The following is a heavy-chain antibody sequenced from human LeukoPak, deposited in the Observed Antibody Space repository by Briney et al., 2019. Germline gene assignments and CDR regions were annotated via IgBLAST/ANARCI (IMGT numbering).Heavy chain of an antibody. CDR3: ARDRINMMVLGHDSGLDF. J-gene: IGHJ4*02. V-gene: IGHV3-30*03. CDR1: GFSLNEYG. CDR2: VSYGGGHK. D-gene: IGHD3-22*01. Sequence: GGSLRLSCVGSGFSLNEYGIHWVRQAPGKGLEWVAVVSYGGGHKYYADSVKGRFTISRDTSSDTVSLQMNSLRVEDTAVYYCARDRINMMVLGHDSGLDFWGQGTLVTVSS.